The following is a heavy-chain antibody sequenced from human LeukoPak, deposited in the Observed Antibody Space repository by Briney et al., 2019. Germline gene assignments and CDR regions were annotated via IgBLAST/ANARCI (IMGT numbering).Heavy chain of an antibody. J-gene: IGHJ4*02. CDR3: AKYSSGWYGFDY. CDR1: GFTFSSYA. Sequence: GGSLRLSCVASGFTFSSYAMHWVRQAPGKGLEYVSAISNHGGSTYYANSVKGRFTISRDNSKNTLYLQMNSLRAEDTAVYYCAKYSSGWYGFDYWGQGTLVSVSS. CDR2: ISNHGGST. V-gene: IGHV3-64*01. D-gene: IGHD6-19*01.